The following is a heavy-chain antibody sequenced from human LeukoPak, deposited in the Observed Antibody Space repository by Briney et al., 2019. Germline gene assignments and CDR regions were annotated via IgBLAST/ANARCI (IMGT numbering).Heavy chain of an antibody. CDR2: IYYSGST. CDR1: GGSISIYY. Sequence: SETLSLTCTVPGGSISIYYWSWIRQPPGKGLEWIGYIYYSGSTNYNPSLKSRVTISVDTSKNQFSLKLSSVTAADTAVYYCARAIVVVVAALNWFDPWGQGTLVTVSS. CDR3: ARAIVVVVAALNWFDP. J-gene: IGHJ5*02. V-gene: IGHV4-59*08. D-gene: IGHD2-15*01.